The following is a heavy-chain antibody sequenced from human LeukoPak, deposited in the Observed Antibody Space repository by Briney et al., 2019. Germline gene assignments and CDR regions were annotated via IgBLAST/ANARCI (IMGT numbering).Heavy chain of an antibody. D-gene: IGHD4-17*01. V-gene: IGHV4-59*01. J-gene: IGHJ3*02. CDR3: ARDSYTVTTGNDAFDI. CDR2: IYYSGST. Sequence: PSETLSLTCTVSGGSISTYYWSWIRQPPGKGLEWIGYIYYSGSTNYNPSLKSRVTMSVDTSKNQFSLKLSSVTAADTAVYYCARDSYTVTTGNDAFDIWGPGTMVTVSS. CDR1: GGSISTYY.